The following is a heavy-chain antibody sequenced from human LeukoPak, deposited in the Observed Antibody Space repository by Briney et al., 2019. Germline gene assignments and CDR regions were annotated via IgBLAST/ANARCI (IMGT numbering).Heavy chain of an antibody. CDR1: GFTFDDYA. Sequence: PGGSLRLSCAASGFTFDDYAMHWVRQAPGKGLGWDSLISGDGGSTYSANSVEGRFTISRDNSKNSLYLQMNSLRTEDTALYYCAKDIDSSWYAEYFQHWGQGTLVTVSS. CDR3: AKDIDSSWYAEYFQH. CDR2: ISGDGGST. V-gene: IGHV3-43*02. D-gene: IGHD6-13*01. J-gene: IGHJ1*01.